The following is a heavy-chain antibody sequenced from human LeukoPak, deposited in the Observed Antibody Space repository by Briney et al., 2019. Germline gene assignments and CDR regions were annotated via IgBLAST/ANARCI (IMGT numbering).Heavy chain of an antibody. CDR3: ARGLFGYFDH. D-gene: IGHD3-10*02. CDR1: GGSFSGYY. V-gene: IGHV4-34*01. J-gene: IGHJ4*02. Sequence: SETLSLTCAVYGGSFSGYYWSWIRQPPGKGLEWIGEINHSGSTNYNPSLKSRVTISVDTSKNQFSLKLSSVTAADTAVYYCARGLFGYFDHWGQGTLVTVSS. CDR2: INHSGST.